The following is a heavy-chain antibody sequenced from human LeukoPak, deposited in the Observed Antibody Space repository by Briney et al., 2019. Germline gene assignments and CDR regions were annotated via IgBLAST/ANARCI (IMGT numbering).Heavy chain of an antibody. J-gene: IGHJ4*02. CDR2: VYYTGST. D-gene: IGHD6-13*01. CDR1: GDSVSNYY. Sequence: PSETLSLTCSVSGDSVSNYYWSWIRQPPGKGLEWIGYVYYTGSTNYNPSLKSRVAMFEDKSKNQFSLRLYSVTVADTAVYYCARKQGIGHPFDYWGQGTLVTVSS. CDR3: ARKQGIGHPFDY. V-gene: IGHV4-59*08.